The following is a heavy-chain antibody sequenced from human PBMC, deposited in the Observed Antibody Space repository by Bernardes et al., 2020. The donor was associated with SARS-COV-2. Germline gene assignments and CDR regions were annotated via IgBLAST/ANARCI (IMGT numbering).Heavy chain of an antibody. CDR2: INHSGST. D-gene: IGHD4-17*01. CDR3: ARGPNDYGDGYAEYFQH. V-gene: IGHV4-34*01. J-gene: IGHJ1*01. Sequence: SQTLSLTCAVYGGSFSGYYWSWIRQPPGKGLEWIGEINHSGSTNYNPSLKSRVTISVDTSKNQFSLKLSSVTAADTAVYYCARGPNDYGDGYAEYFQHWGQGTLVTVSS. CDR1: GGSFSGYY.